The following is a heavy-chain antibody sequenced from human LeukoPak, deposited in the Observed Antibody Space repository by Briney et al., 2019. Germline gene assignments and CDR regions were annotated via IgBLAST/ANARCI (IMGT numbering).Heavy chain of an antibody. J-gene: IGHJ6*03. CDR3: ARERLGVFGYMDV. D-gene: IGHD2-8*02. Sequence: PGGSLRLSCTTSGFTFRAYWMGWVRQAPGKGLEWVAVISYDGSNKYYADSVKGRFTISRDNSKNTLYLQMNSLRAEDAAVYYCARERLGVFGYMDVWGKGTTVTVSS. CDR2: ISYDGSNK. CDR1: GFTFRAYW. V-gene: IGHV3-30*19.